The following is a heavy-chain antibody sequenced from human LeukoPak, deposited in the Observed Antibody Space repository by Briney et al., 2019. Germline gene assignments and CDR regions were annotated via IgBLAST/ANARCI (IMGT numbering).Heavy chain of an antibody. CDR3: ARQYSSGWYGPKTHYYYYGMDV. CDR1: GYSFTSYW. CDR2: IYPGDSDT. Sequence: GESLKISCKGSGYSFTSYWIGWVRQMPGKGLEWMGIIYPGDSDTRYSPSFQGQVTISADKSISTAYLQWSSLKASDTAMYYCARQYSSGWYGPKTHYYYYGMDVWGKGTTVTVSS. J-gene: IGHJ6*04. V-gene: IGHV5-51*01. D-gene: IGHD6-19*01.